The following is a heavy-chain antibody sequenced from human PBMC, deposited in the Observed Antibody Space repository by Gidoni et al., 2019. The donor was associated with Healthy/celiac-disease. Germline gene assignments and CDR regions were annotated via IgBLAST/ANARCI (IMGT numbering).Heavy chain of an antibody. V-gene: IGHV3-23*01. D-gene: IGHD2-2*02. J-gene: IGHJ6*02. Sequence: EVQLLESGGGLVQPGGSLRLPCAASGFTFSRSAMRWVRQAPGKGLEWVSAISGSGGSTYYADSVKGRFTISRDNSKNTLYLQMNSLRAEDTAVYYCAKDDRAAAAIMGYYYGMDVWGQGTTVTVSS. CDR2: ISGSGGST. CDR1: GFTFSRSA. CDR3: AKDDRAAAAIMGYYYGMDV.